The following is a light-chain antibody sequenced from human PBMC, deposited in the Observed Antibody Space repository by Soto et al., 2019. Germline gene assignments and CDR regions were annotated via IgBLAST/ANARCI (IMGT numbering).Light chain of an antibody. V-gene: IGKV3-11*01. CDR1: QSVSSY. Sequence: EIVLTQSPATLSLSPGERATLSCRASQSVSSYLAWYQQKPGQAPRLLIYDASNRTTGIPARFSGSGSGTDFTLTISSLEPEDFADYYRQERSKWPPTFAGGTRL. J-gene: IGKJ4*01. CDR2: DAS. CDR3: QERSKWPPT.